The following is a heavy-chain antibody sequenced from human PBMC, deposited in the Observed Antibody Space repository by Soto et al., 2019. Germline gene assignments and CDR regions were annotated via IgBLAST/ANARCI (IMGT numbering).Heavy chain of an antibody. J-gene: IGHJ4*02. CDR3: ARAQDYYDSSGYYWAFDY. V-gene: IGHV3-7*01. Sequence: GGSLRLSCAASRFTFSSYGMHWVRQAPGKGLEWVANIKQDGSEKYYVDSVKGRFTISRDNAKDSLYLQMNSLRAEDTAVYYCARAQDYYDSSGYYWAFDYWGQGTLVTVSS. CDR2: IKQDGSEK. D-gene: IGHD3-22*01. CDR1: RFTFSSYG.